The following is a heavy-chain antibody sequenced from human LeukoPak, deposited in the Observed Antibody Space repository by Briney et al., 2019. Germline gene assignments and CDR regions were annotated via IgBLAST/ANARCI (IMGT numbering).Heavy chain of an antibody. CDR2: IYYSGST. CDR3: ARARSGLDY. J-gene: IGHJ4*02. CDR1: GGSISSYY. D-gene: IGHD3-10*01. Sequence: SETLSLTCTVSGGSISSYYWSWIRQPPGKGLEWIGNIYYSGSTDYNPSLKSRVTISVDTSKNQFSLKLSSVTAADTAAYYCARARSGLDYWGQGTLVTVSS. V-gene: IGHV4-59*01.